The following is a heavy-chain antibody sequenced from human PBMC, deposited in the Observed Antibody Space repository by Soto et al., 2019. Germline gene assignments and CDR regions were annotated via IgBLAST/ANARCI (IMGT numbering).Heavy chain of an antibody. D-gene: IGHD3-9*01. J-gene: IGHJ4*02. V-gene: IGHV1-69*02. CDR2: IIPILGIA. Sequence: QVQLVQSGAEVKKPGSSVKVSYKASGGTFSSYTISWVRQAPGQGLEWMGRIIPILGIANYAQKFQGRVTITADKSTSTAYMELSSLRSEDTAVYYCARAPAVTGYYEFDYWGQGTLVTVSS. CDR3: ARAPAVTGYYEFDY. CDR1: GGTFSSYT.